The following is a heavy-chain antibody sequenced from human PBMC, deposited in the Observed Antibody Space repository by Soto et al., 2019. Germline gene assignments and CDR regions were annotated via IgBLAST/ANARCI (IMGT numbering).Heavy chain of an antibody. Sequence: GPTLVNPTQTLTLTCTFSGFSLSTSGMCVSWIRQPPGKALEWLALIDWDDDKYYSTSLKTMLTISKDTSKNQVVLTMTNMDPVDTATYYCARITVVTATLSPYYYYYGMDVWGQGTTVTVSS. D-gene: IGHD2-21*02. CDR3: ARITVVTATLSPYYYYYGMDV. CDR2: IDWDDDK. CDR1: GFSLSTSGMC. J-gene: IGHJ6*02. V-gene: IGHV2-70*01.